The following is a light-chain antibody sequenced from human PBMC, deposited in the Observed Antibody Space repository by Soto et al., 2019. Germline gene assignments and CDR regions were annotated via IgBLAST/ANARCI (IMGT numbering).Light chain of an antibody. Sequence: QSVLTQPPSTSGTPGQSVTISCSGSTSNIGSNTVNWYQHLTGTAPKLLIHSDNQRPSGVPDRFSGSKSGASASLAISGLQSEDEADYYCSTSDDSLNSWVFGGGTKVTVL. J-gene: IGLJ3*02. CDR1: TSNIGSNT. CDR2: SDN. CDR3: STSDDSLNSWV. V-gene: IGLV1-44*01.